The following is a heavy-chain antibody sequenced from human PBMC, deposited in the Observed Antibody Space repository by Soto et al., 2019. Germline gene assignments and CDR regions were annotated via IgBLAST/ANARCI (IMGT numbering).Heavy chain of an antibody. J-gene: IGHJ4*02. CDR2: INFDGSKT. CDR1: GFKFEDYA. V-gene: IGHV3-43*01. D-gene: IGHD1-1*01. Sequence: PGRSVRRSCAARGFKFEDYAMHWVRQASGEGLDWGSLINFDGSKTQYADSARGRFTISRDNSKNTLYLEMNSLRTEDTGLYYCAKVWTQSSWNDGLESWGQGT. CDR3: AKVWTQSSWNDGLES.